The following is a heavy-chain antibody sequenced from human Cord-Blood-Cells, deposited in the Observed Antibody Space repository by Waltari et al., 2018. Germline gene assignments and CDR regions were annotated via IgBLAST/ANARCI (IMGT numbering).Heavy chain of an antibody. Sequence: QVQLQQWGAGLLKPSETLSLTCAVYGGSFSGYYWSWIRQPPGKGLEWSGEINHSGSTNSTPSLKSRVTISVDTSKNQFSLKLSSVTAADTAVYYCARLGVVVPAAQRLYYFDYWGQGTLVTVSS. D-gene: IGHD2-2*01. J-gene: IGHJ4*02. CDR1: GGSFSGYY. CDR2: INHSGST. V-gene: IGHV4-34*01. CDR3: ARLGVVVPAAQRLYYFDY.